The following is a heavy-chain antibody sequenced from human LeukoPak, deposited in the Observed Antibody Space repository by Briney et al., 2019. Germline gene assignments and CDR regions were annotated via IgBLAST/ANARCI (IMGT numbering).Heavy chain of an antibody. CDR3: ARDSLSGDDLDY. D-gene: IGHD7-27*01. CDR1: GFTFSSYS. CDR2: ISSSSSYI. V-gene: IGHV3-21*01. J-gene: IGHJ4*02. Sequence: GGSLRLSCAASGFTFSSYSMNWVRQAPGKGLEWVSSISSSSSYIYYADSVKGRFTISRDNAKNSLYLQMNSLRAEDTAVYYCARDSLSGDDLDYWGQGTLVTVSS.